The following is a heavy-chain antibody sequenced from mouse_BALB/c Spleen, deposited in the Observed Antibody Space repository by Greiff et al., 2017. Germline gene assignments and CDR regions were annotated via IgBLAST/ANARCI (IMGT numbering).Heavy chain of an antibody. D-gene: IGHD2-3*01. J-gene: IGHJ3*01. CDR2: IYPGDGDT. Sequence: VQGVESGAELVRPGSSVKISCKASGYAFSSYWMNWVKQRPGQGLEWIGQIYPGDGDTNYNGKFKGKATLTADKSSSTAYMQLSSLTSEDSAVYFCARDYDGPWFAYWGQGTLVTVSA. CDR1: GYAFSSYW. V-gene: IGHV1-80*01. CDR3: ARDYDGPWFAY.